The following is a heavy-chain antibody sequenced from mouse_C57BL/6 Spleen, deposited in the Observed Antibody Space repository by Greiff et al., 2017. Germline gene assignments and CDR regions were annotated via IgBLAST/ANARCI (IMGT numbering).Heavy chain of an antibody. CDR2: IHPNSGST. CDR1: GYTFTSYW. Sequence: QVQLQQPGAELVKPGASVKLSCKASGYTFTSYWMHWVKQRPGQGLEWIGMIHPNSGSTNYNEKFKSKATLTVDKSSSTAYMQLSSLTSEDSAVYYCARGLTTVVEGDYFDYWGQGTTLTVSS. D-gene: IGHD1-1*01. J-gene: IGHJ2*01. CDR3: ARGLTTVVEGDYFDY. V-gene: IGHV1-64*01.